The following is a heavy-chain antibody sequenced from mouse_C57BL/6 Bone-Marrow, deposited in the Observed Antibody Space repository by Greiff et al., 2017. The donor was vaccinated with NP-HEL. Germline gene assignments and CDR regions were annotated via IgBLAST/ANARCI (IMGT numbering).Heavy chain of an antibody. CDR2: IDPSDSYT. D-gene: IGHD2-3*01. Sequence: QVQLQQSGAELVMPGASVKLSCKASGYTFTSYWMHWVKQRPGQGLERIGEIDPSDSYTNYNQKFKGKSTLTVDKSSSTAYMQLSSLTSEDSAVYYCARRGWLLDYWGQGTTLTVSS. CDR3: ARRGWLLDY. V-gene: IGHV1-69*01. J-gene: IGHJ2*01. CDR1: GYTFTSYW.